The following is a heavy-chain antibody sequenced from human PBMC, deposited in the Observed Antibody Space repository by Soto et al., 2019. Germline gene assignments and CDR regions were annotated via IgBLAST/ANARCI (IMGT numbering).Heavy chain of an antibody. Sequence: SLRLSCAASGFTFSSYGMHWVRQAPGKGLEWVAVIWYDGSNKYYADSVKGRFTISRDQSKNTLYLQMNSLRAEDTAIYYCAKEKGAGGGSCFEYWGQG. CDR1: GFTFSSYG. J-gene: IGHJ4*02. CDR2: IWYDGSNK. CDR3: AKEKGAGGGSCFEY. V-gene: IGHV3-33*03. D-gene: IGHD2-15*01.